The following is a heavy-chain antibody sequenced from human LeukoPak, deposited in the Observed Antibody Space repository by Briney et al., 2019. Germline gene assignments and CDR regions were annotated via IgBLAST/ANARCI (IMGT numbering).Heavy chain of an antibody. CDR3: ATYTNRLHY. D-gene: IGHD2-8*01. Sequence: KPSETLSLTCTVSSGSISYFYWNWIRQPPGRGLEWIGYIHYTGSTNYNPSLKSRVTISVDTSKNQFSLKLSSVTAADTADYYCATYTNRLHYWGQGTLVTVSS. V-gene: IGHV4-59*01. J-gene: IGHJ4*02. CDR2: IHYTGST. CDR1: SGSISYFY.